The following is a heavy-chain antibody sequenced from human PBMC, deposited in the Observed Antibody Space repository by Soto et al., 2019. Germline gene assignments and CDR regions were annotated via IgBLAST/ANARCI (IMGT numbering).Heavy chain of an antibody. V-gene: IGHV1-69*05. D-gene: IGHD5-18*01. CDR3: ARDFPLRDTAMVTTGY. CDR1: GYTFTSYD. J-gene: IGHJ4*02. Sequence: SVKVSCKASGYTFTSYDINWVRQAPGQGLEWMGWINPNCGKTNYAQKFQGRVTITTDESTSTAYMELSSLRSEDTAVYYCARDFPLRDTAMVTTGYWGQGTLVTVSS. CDR2: INPNCGKT.